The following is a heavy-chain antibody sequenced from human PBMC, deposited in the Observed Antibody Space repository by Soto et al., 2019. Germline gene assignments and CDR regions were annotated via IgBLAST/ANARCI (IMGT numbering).Heavy chain of an antibody. Sequence: GSLRLSCAASGFTFSSYAMHWVRQATGKGLEWVSAIDTAGDTYYPGSVKGRFTISRENAKNSLYLQMNSLRAGDTAVYYCARVGRLQFFDYWGQGTLVTVSS. CDR3: ARVGRLQFFDY. CDR1: GFTFSSYA. CDR2: IDTAGDT. V-gene: IGHV3-13*04. D-gene: IGHD5-12*01. J-gene: IGHJ4*02.